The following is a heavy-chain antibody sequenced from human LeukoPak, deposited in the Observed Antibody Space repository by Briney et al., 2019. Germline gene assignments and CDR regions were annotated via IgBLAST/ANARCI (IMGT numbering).Heavy chain of an antibody. CDR2: IHGGGAT. V-gene: IGHV3-23*01. J-gene: IGHJ6*03. CDR1: GFTFDDYA. CDR3: AKNYYMDV. Sequence: GGSLRLSCAASGFTFDDYAMHWVRQAPGKGLEWVSSIHGGGATYYADSVRARFTISRDNSKNTLSLQINSLRAEDTALYYCAKNYYMDVWGKGTTVTVSS.